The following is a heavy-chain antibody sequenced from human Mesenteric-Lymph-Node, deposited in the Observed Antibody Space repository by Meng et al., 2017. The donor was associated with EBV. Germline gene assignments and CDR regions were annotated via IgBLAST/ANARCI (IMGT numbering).Heavy chain of an antibody. CDR2: IFHTGST. CDR3: ARGEGSSSYFDY. D-gene: IGHD6-13*01. CDR1: GASISSTHW. Sequence: VQLQESGPGLVKPSGTLSLTCAVSGASISSTHWWSWVRQSPGKGLEWIGEIFHTGSTNYNPSLKSRVTISADESKNQVSLKFTSVTAADTAVYYCARGEGSSSYFDYWGQGSLVTVSS. V-gene: IGHV4-4*02. J-gene: IGHJ4*02.